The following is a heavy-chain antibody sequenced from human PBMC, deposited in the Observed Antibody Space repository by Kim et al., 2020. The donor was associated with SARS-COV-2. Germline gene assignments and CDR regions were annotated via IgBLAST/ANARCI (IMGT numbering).Heavy chain of an antibody. J-gene: IGHJ4*02. CDR3: ARGTGGMATVTAE. Sequence: YADSVKGRFTNSRDNSKNKLYLQLNSLRAEDTAIYYCARGTGGMATVTAEWGQGTLVTVSS. V-gene: IGHV3-33*01. D-gene: IGHD7-27*01.